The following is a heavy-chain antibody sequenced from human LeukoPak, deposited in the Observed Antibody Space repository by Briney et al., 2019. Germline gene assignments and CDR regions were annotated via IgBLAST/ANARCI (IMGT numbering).Heavy chain of an antibody. D-gene: IGHD1-7*01. CDR1: GDSVSSNSAA. J-gene: IGHJ5*02. CDR2: TYYRSKWYN. Sequence: SQTLSLTCAISGDSVSSNSAAWNWIRQSPSRGLEWLGRTYYRSKWYNDYAVSVKSRITINPDTSKNQFSLQLNSVTPEDTAVYYCARENWNYVHRLMANWFDPWGQGTLVTVSS. CDR3: ARENWNYVHRLMANWFDP. V-gene: IGHV6-1*01.